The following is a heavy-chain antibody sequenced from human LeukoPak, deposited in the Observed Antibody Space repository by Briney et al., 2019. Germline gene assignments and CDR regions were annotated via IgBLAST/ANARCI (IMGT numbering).Heavy chain of an antibody. CDR3: ARRIIIKQLVSESFDP. CDR2: INHSGST. V-gene: IGHV4-34*01. D-gene: IGHD6-13*01. CDR1: GGSFSGYY. J-gene: IGHJ5*02. Sequence: PSGTLSLTCAVYGGSFSGYYWSWIRQPPGKGLEWIGEINHSGSTNYNPSLKSRVTISVDTSKNQFSLKLSSVTAADTAVYYCARRIIIKQLVSESFDPWGQGTLVTVSS.